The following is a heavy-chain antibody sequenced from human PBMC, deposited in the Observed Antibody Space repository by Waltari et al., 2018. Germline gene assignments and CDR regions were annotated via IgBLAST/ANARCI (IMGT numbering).Heavy chain of an antibody. D-gene: IGHD6-6*01. CDR1: GGSISSSSYY. Sequence: QLQLQESGPGLVKPSETLSLTCTVSGGSISSSSYYWGWIRQPPGKGLEWIGSIYYSGSTASNPSLKSRVTISVDTSKNQFSLKLSSVTAADTAVYYCARSGPGSLKSHRIAARPGSMDVWGQGTTVTVSS. V-gene: IGHV4-39*01. J-gene: IGHJ6*02. CDR2: IYYSGST. CDR3: ARSGPGSLKSHRIAARPGSMDV.